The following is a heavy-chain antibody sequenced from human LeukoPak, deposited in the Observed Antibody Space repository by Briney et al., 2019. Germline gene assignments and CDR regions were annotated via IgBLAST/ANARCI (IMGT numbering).Heavy chain of an antibody. V-gene: IGHV3-7*01. J-gene: IGHJ6*03. Sequence: GGSLRLSRAASGFTFSSYWMSWVRQAPGKGLEWVANIKQDGSEKYYVDSVKGRFTISRDNAKNSLYLQMNSLRAEDTAVYYCARDAAAYCSSTSCYRYYYYYMDVWGKGTTVTVSS. D-gene: IGHD2-2*01. CDR3: ARDAAAYCSSTSCYRYYYYYMDV. CDR1: GFTFSSYW. CDR2: IKQDGSEK.